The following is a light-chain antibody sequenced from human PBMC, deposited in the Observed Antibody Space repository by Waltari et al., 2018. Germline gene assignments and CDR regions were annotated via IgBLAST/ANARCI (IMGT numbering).Light chain of an antibody. J-gene: IGKJ3*01. CDR3: QQSYSTLFT. V-gene: IGKV1-5*03. CDR2: EAT. Sequence: DIQMTQSPSTLSASVGDRVTITCRASQSIGSWLAWYQQKPGKAPKLLIYEATSLESGVPSRFSASGSGTEFTLTISSLQPDDFATYYCQQSYSTLFTFGPGTKVDIK. CDR1: QSIGSW.